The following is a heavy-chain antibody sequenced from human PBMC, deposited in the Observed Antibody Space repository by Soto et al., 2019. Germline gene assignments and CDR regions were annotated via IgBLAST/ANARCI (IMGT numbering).Heavy chain of an antibody. V-gene: IGHV4-4*02. CDR2: IYHSGST. CDR1: GGSISSSNW. D-gene: IGHD3-3*01. CDR3: ARGSTYCDFWSGYYPYYYGMDV. J-gene: IGHJ6*02. Sequence: LSLTCAVSGGSISSSNWWSWVRQPPGKGLEWIGEIYHSGSTNYNPSLKSRVTISVDKSKNQFSLKLSSVTAADTAVYYCARGSTYCDFWSGYYPYYYGMDVWGQGTTVTVSS.